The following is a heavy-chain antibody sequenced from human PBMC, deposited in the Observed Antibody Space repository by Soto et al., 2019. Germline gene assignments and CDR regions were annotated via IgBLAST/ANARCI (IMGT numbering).Heavy chain of an antibody. V-gene: IGHV4-38-2*02. Sequence: SETLSLTCAVSGYSISSGYYWGWIRQRPGKGLEWIGSIYHSGNTKYNPSLKSRVTISVDTSKNQFSLKLTSVTAADTAVYYCARDVHTINTGDWFDPWGQGTQVTVSS. D-gene: IGHD5-18*01. CDR3: ARDVHTINTGDWFDP. CDR2: IYHSGNT. CDR1: GYSISSGYY. J-gene: IGHJ5*02.